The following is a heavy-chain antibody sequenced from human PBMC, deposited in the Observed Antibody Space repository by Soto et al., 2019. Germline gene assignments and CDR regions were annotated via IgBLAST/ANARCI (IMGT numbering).Heavy chain of an antibody. V-gene: IGHV4-30-4*01. D-gene: IGHD3-22*01. CDR1: GGSISSGDYY. CDR2: IYYSGST. CDR3: ASLSYYYDSSGYYWANAFDI. Sequence: QVQLQESGPGLVKPSQTLSLTCTVSGGSISSGDYYWSWIRQPPGKGLEWIGYIYYSGSTYYNPSLQSRVTISVDTSKNQFSLKLSSGTAADTAVYYCASLSYYYDSSGYYWANAFDIWGQGTMVTVSS. J-gene: IGHJ3*02.